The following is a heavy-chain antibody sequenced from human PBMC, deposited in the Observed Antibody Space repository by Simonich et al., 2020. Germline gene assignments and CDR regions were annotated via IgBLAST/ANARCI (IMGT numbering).Heavy chain of an antibody. CDR3: ARRGYCSSTSCYDAFDI. V-gene: IGHV4-34*01. CDR2: INHSGRT. Sequence: QVQLQHWGAGLLKPSETLSLPCPVYGCSFSCYYWSWIRQPPGKGLGGIWEINHSGRTNYNPSLKRRVTISVDTSKNQFSLKRSSVTAADTAVYYCARRGYCSSTSCYDAFDIWGQGTMVTVSS. J-gene: IGHJ3*02. D-gene: IGHD2-2*01. CDR1: GCSFSCYY.